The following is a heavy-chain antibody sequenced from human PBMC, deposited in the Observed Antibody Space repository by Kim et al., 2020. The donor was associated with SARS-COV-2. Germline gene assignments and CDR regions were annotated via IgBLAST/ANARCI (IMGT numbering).Heavy chain of an antibody. CDR1: GGSISSYY. CDR2: IYYSGST. CDR3: ARDLHYYGSGSYYYYYGMDV. J-gene: IGHJ6*02. Sequence: SETLSLTCTVSGGSISSYYWSWIRQPPGKGLEWIGYIYYSGSTNYNPSLKSRVTISVDTSKNQFCLKLSSVTAADTAVYYCARDLHYYGSGSYYYYYGMDVGGQGTTVTVSS. V-gene: IGHV4-59*01. D-gene: IGHD3-10*01.